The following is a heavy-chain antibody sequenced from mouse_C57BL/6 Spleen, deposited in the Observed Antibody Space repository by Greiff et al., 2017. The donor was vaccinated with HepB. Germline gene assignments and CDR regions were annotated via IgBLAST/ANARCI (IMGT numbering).Heavy chain of an antibody. CDR2: IDPSDSYT. CDR3: ARWGLRREAWFAY. V-gene: IGHV1-50*01. Sequence: VQLQQPGAELVKPGASVKLSCKASGYTFTSYWMQWVKQRPGQGLEWIGEIDPSDSYTNYNQKFKGKATLTVDTSSSTAYMQLSSLTSEDSAVYYCARWGLRREAWFAYWGQGTLVTVSA. CDR1: GYTFTSYW. J-gene: IGHJ3*01. D-gene: IGHD2-4*01.